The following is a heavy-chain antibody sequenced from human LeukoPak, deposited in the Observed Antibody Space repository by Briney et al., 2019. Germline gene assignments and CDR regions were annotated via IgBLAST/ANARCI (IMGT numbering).Heavy chain of an antibody. V-gene: IGHV4-34*01. J-gene: IGHJ4*02. CDR2: INHSGST. CDR1: GGSFSGYY. Sequence: SETLSPTCAVYGGSFSGYYWSWIRQPPGKGLEWIGEINHSGSTNYNPSLKSRVTISVDTSKNQFSLKLSSVTAADTAVYYCARGGPYDYVWGSYRYPFDYWGQGTLVTASS. CDR3: ARGGPYDYVWGSYRYPFDY. D-gene: IGHD3-16*02.